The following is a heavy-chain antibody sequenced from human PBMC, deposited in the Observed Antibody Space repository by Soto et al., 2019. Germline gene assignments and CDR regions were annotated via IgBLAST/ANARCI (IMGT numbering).Heavy chain of an antibody. CDR1: GGTFSSYA. D-gene: IGHD3-22*01. CDR2: IIPIFGTA. Sequence: QVQLVQSGAEVKKPGSSVKVSCKASGGTFSSYAISWVRQAPGQGLEWMGGIIPIFGTANYAQKFQGRVTITADESTSTAYMELSCLRSEDTAVYYCARSITMIVVAAFDAFDIWGQGTMVTVSS. CDR3: ARSITMIVVAAFDAFDI. J-gene: IGHJ3*02. V-gene: IGHV1-69*01.